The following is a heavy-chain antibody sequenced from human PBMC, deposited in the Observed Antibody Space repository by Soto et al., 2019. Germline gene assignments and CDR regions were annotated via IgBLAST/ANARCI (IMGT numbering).Heavy chain of an antibody. CDR1: GFTFDDYA. Sequence: DVQLVESGGGLVQPGWSLRLSCAASGFTFDDYAMHWVRQAPGKGLEWVTGISWNSDTLGYADSVKGRFTISRDNAKNSLYLQMSSLRPEDTAFYYCARGLYYYTTSGYPHYWGQGTLVTVSS. D-gene: IGHD3-22*01. V-gene: IGHV3-9*01. J-gene: IGHJ4*02. CDR2: ISWNSDTL. CDR3: ARGLYYYTTSGYPHY.